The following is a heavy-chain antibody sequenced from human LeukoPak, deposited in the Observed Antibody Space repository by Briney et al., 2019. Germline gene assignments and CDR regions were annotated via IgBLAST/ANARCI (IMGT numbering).Heavy chain of an antibody. J-gene: IGHJ6*02. V-gene: IGHV4-34*01. CDR3: ARGPIKYYDFWSGYYNGMDV. CDR1: GGSFSGYY. Sequence: PSETLSLTCAVYGGSFSGYYWSWIRQPPGKGLEWIGEINHSGSTNYNPSLKSRVTISVDTSKNQFSLKLSSVTAADTVVYYCARGPIKYYDFWSGYYNGMDVWGQGTTVTVSS. CDR2: INHSGST. D-gene: IGHD3-3*01.